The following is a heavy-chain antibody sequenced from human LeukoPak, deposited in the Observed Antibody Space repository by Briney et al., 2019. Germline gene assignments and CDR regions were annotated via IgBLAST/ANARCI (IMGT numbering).Heavy chain of an antibody. Sequence: NPSEPLSLTCTVSGGSISTYYWSWIRQPPGKGLEWIGYIYYSGSTNYNPSLKSRLTISVDTSKNQFSLNLSSVTAADTAVYYCARLIRVSVAGHDLYYFDYWGQGTLVTVSS. CDR1: GGSISTYY. CDR2: IYYSGST. V-gene: IGHV4-59*01. D-gene: IGHD6-19*01. CDR3: ARLIRVSVAGHDLYYFDY. J-gene: IGHJ4*02.